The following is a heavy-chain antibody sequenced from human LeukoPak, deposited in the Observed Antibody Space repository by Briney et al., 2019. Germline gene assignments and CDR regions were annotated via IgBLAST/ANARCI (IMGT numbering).Heavy chain of an antibody. J-gene: IGHJ4*02. CDR3: AKTLVTLSEDYFDY. V-gene: IGHV3-74*01. CDR2: INSDGSLT. D-gene: IGHD3-3*01. Sequence: GGSLRLSCAASGFTFSSYGMHWVRQAPGKGLVWVSRINSDGSLTDYADSVKGRFTISRDDSKNTMYLQMNSLRAEDTAVYYCAKTLVTLSEDYFDYWGQGTLVTVSS. CDR1: GFTFSSYG.